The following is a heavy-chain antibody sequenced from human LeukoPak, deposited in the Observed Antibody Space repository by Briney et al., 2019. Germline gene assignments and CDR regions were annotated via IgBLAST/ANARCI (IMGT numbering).Heavy chain of an antibody. D-gene: IGHD3-16*02. V-gene: IGHV1-18*01. Sequence: ASVKVSCKASGYTFTSYGISWVRQAPGQGLEWMGWISAYNGNTNYAQKLQGRVTMTTDTSTSTAYMELRSLRSDDTAVYYCARDGSRLGELSPTPDYWGQGTLVTVSS. CDR1: GYTFTSYG. J-gene: IGHJ4*02. CDR3: ARDGSRLGELSPTPDY. CDR2: ISAYNGNT.